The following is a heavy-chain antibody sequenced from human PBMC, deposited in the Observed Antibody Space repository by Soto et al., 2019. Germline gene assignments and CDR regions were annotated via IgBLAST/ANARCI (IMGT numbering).Heavy chain of an antibody. CDR1: EFTFSSYW. CDR2: INPDGRSI. J-gene: IGHJ4*01. V-gene: IGHV3-74*01. Sequence: GGSLRLSGAASEFTFSSYWMHWVRQAPGKGLAWVSRINPDGRSISDADSVKGRFTISRDNAKNTLYLQMNSLTTEDTAVYYCARAGSYRFDYWGHGTLVTVSS. D-gene: IGHD3-10*01. CDR3: ARAGSYRFDY.